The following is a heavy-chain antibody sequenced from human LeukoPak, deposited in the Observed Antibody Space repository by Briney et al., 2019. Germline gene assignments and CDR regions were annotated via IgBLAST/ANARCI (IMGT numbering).Heavy chain of an antibody. J-gene: IGHJ1*01. Sequence: GGSLRLSCAASGFTFSSYSMNWVRQAPGKGLEWVSSISSSSSYIYYADSVKGRFTISRDNAKNSLYLQMNSLRAEDTAVYYCARGPSPEYYYDSSGYYQKHWGQGTLVIVSS. D-gene: IGHD3-22*01. CDR3: ARGPSPEYYYDSSGYYQKH. CDR2: ISSSSSYI. V-gene: IGHV3-21*01. CDR1: GFTFSSYS.